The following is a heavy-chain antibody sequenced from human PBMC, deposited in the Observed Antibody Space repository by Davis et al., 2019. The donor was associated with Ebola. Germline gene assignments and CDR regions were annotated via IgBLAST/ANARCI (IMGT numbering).Heavy chain of an antibody. CDR1: GFTFSDYY. CDR3: AREGDYYDSSGYYGY. D-gene: IGHD3-22*01. Sequence: GESLKISCAASGFTFSDYYMSWVRQAPGKGLEWVSLIYSGGSTYYADSVRGRFTISRDNAKNSLYLQMNSLRDEDTAVYYCAREGDYYDSSGYYGYWGQGTLVTVSS. CDR2: IYSGGST. J-gene: IGHJ4*02. V-gene: IGHV3-66*01.